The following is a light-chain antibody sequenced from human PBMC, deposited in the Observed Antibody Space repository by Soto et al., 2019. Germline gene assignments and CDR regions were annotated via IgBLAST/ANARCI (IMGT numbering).Light chain of an antibody. V-gene: IGLV5-37*01. Sequence: QSVLTQPPSSSASPGESARLTCTLPSDINVGRYNIYWYQQKPGSPPRYLLYFYSDSDKGQDSGVPSRFSGSKDVSANTGILLISGVQPEDEADYYCMTWPNNATVVFGGGTKVTVL. J-gene: IGLJ2*01. CDR2: FYSDSDK. CDR3: MTWPNNATVV. CDR1: SDINVGRYN.